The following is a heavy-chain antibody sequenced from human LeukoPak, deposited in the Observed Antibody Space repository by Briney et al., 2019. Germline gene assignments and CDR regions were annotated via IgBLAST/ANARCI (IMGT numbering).Heavy chain of an antibody. CDR1: GYSISSGYY. Sequence: SETLSLTCTVSGYSISSGYYWGWIRQPPGKGLKWIGSIYHSGSTYYNPSLKSRVTISVDTSKNQFSLKLSSVTAADTAVYYCARISSGGDKAFDIWGQGTMVTVSS. CDR2: IYHSGST. D-gene: IGHD2-21*02. V-gene: IGHV4-38-2*02. J-gene: IGHJ3*02. CDR3: ARISSGGDKAFDI.